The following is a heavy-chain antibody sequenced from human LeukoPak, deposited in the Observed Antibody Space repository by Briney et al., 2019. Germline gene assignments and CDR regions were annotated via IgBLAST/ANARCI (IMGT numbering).Heavy chain of an antibody. V-gene: IGHV3-23*01. CDR2: ISGSGGST. Sequence: PGGSLRLSCAVSGFPFSSYAMSWVRQAPGKGLEWVSAISGSGGSTYYADSVKGRFTISRDNAKNTLYLQMNSLRVEDTAVYYCASPGAAAAAPGSDYWGQGTLVTVSP. CDR3: ASPGAAAAAPGSDY. CDR1: GFPFSSYA. D-gene: IGHD6-25*01. J-gene: IGHJ4*02.